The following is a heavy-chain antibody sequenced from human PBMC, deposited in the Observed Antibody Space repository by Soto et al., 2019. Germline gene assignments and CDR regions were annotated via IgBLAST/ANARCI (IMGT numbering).Heavy chain of an antibody. Sequence: GGSLRLSCAASGFTFSSYGMSWVRQAPGKGLEWVSSISGSGDSTYYADSVKGRFTISRDNSKNTLYLQMNSLRAEDTALYYCARVYSNYYFDYWGQGTLVTVSS. CDR3: ARVYSNYYFDY. CDR2: ISGSGDST. V-gene: IGHV3-23*01. J-gene: IGHJ4*02. CDR1: GFTFSSYG. D-gene: IGHD4-4*01.